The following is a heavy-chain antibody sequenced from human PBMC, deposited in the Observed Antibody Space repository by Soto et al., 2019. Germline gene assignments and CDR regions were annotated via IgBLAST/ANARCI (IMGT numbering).Heavy chain of an antibody. J-gene: IGHJ6*02. CDR1: GYTFTGYY. CDR3: ARDGEYSYGYTGYYYYGMDV. Sequence: ASVKVSFKASGYTFTGYYMHWLRQAPGQGLEWMGWINPNSGGTNYAQKFQGRVTMTRDTSISTAYMELSRLRSDDTAVYYCARDGEYSYGYTGYYYYGMDVWGQGTTVTVSS. CDR2: INPNSGGT. D-gene: IGHD5-18*01. V-gene: IGHV1-2*02.